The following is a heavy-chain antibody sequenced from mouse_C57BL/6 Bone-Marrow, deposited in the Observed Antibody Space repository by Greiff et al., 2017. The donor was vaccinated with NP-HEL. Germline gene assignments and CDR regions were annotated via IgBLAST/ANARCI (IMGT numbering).Heavy chain of an antibody. Sequence: QVQLQQPGAELVKPGASVKLSCKASGYTFTSYWMQWVKQRPGQGLEWIGEIDPSDSYTNYNQKFKGKATLTVDKSSSTAYMQRSSLTSEDSAVYYCAREDNDYDVGYWGQGTTLTVSS. CDR1: GYTFTSYW. V-gene: IGHV1-50*01. CDR3: AREDNDYDVGY. D-gene: IGHD2-4*01. CDR2: IDPSDSYT. J-gene: IGHJ2*01.